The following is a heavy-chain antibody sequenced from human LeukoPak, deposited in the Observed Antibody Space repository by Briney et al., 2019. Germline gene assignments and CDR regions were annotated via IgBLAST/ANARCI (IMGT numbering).Heavy chain of an antibody. Sequence: PSETLSLTCTVSGGSITNYYWTWIRQPPGKGLEWIGYIHYSGSTNYNPSLKSRVTISVDTSKNQFSLKLSSVTAADTAVYYCARGMATYRPGFDYWGQGTLVTVSS. CDR3: ARGMATYRPGFDY. D-gene: IGHD5-24*01. J-gene: IGHJ4*02. CDR2: IHYSGST. CDR1: GGSITNYY. V-gene: IGHV4-59*01.